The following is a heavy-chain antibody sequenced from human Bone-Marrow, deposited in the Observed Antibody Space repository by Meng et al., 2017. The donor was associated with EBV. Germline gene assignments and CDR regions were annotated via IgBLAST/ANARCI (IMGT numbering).Heavy chain of an antibody. CDR2: IGTAGDT. D-gene: IGHD3-10*01. J-gene: IGHJ4*02. V-gene: IGHV3-13*01. CDR3: ARDGGSGSYDY. Sequence: EGRPVDSGWCLVQPGGSLRLSCAASGFTFSSYDRHWVRQATGKGLEWVSAIGTAGDTYYPGSVKGRFTISRENAKNSLYLQMNSLRAGDTAVYYCARDGGSGSYDYWGQGTLVTVSS. CDR1: GFTFSSYD.